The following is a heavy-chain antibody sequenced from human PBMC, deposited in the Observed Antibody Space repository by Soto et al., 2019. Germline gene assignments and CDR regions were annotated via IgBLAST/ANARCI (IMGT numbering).Heavy chain of an antibody. V-gene: IGHV1-69*13. J-gene: IGHJ5*02. D-gene: IGHD3-10*01. CDR1: GGTFSSYA. CDR3: ARGGVNYYGSGSYYLELDP. CDR2: IIPIFGTA. Sequence: SVKVSCKASGGTFSSYAISWVRQAPGQGLEWMGGIIPIFGTANYAQKFQGRVTITADESTSTAYMELSSLRSGDTAVYYCARGGVNYYGSGSYYLELDPWGQGTLVTVSS.